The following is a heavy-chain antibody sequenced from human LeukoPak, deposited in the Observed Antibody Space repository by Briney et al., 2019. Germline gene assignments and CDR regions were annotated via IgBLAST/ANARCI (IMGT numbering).Heavy chain of an antibody. D-gene: IGHD6-13*01. V-gene: IGHV3-23*01. CDR2: ISGSGGST. Sequence: GGSLRLSCAASGFTFSSYAMSWVRQAPGKGLEWVSAISGSGGSTYYADSVKGRFTISRDNSKNTPYLQMNSLRAEDTAVYYCAKDKGHSSSWYWTGNDAFDIWGQGTMVAVSS. J-gene: IGHJ3*02. CDR3: AKDKGHSSSWYWTGNDAFDI. CDR1: GFTFSSYA.